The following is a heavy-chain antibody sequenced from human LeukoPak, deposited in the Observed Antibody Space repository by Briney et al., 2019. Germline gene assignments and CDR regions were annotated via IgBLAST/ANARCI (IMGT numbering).Heavy chain of an antibody. CDR1: GFTFSSYS. CDR2: ISSSSSTI. Sequence: TGGSLRLSCAASGFTFSSYSMTWVRQAPGKGLEWVAYISSSSSTIYYADSVKGRFTISRDNAKNSLYLQMNSLRAEDTAVYYCAREFVGYYYGSGSYDLDYWGQGTLVTVSS. J-gene: IGHJ4*02. CDR3: AREFVGYYYGSGSYDLDY. V-gene: IGHV3-48*01. D-gene: IGHD3-10*01.